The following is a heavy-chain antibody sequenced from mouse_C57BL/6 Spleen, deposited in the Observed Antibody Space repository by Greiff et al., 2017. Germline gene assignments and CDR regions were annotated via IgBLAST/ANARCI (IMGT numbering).Heavy chain of an antibody. CDR1: GFTFTDYY. Sequence: EVKVEESGGGLVQPGGSLSLSCAASGFTFTDYYMSWVRQPPGTALEWLGFIRNKANGYTTEYSASVKGRFTISRDNSQSILYLQMNALRAEDSATYYCARVSCWYFDVWGTGTTVTVSS. J-gene: IGHJ1*03. CDR2: IRNKANGYTT. V-gene: IGHV7-3*01. CDR3: ARVSCWYFDV.